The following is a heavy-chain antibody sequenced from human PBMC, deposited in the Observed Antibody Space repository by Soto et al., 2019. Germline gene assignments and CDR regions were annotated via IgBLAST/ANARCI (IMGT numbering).Heavy chain of an antibody. CDR2: ISYDGSNK. Sequence: QVQLVESGGGVVQPGRSLRLSCAASGFTFSSYGMHWVRQAPGKGLEWVAVISYDGSNKYYADSVKVGFTISRDNSKDTSYLQMNSLRAEDTAVYYCAKHDSSCYQSDYWGQGTLVTVSS. CDR3: AKHDSSCYQSDY. V-gene: IGHV3-30*18. J-gene: IGHJ4*02. D-gene: IGHD3-22*01. CDR1: GFTFSSYG.